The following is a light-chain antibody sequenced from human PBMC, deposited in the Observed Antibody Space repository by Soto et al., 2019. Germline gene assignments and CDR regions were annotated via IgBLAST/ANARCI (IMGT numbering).Light chain of an antibody. V-gene: IGKV1-5*01. Sequence: DSQMTQFPSTLSASIGDRVTITCRASQSISSWLAWYQQQPGKAPKLLIFDASTLESGVPSRFSGGGSGTAFTLTISSLQPDDFATYYCQQYNSYLTFGGGTKVEIK. CDR1: QSISSW. CDR2: DAS. J-gene: IGKJ4*01. CDR3: QQYNSYLT.